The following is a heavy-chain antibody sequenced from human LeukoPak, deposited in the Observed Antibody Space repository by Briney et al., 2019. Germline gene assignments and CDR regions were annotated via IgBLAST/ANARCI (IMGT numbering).Heavy chain of an antibody. CDR2: IYYSGST. CDR3: ARADEGSGSWFYFDY. D-gene: IGHD6-13*01. CDR1: GGSISSHY. V-gene: IGHV4-59*11. J-gene: IGHJ4*02. Sequence: SETLSLTCTVSGGSISSHYWSWIRQPPGKGLEWIGYIYYSGSTNYNPSLKSRVTISVDTSKNQFSLKLSSVTAADTAVYYCARADEGSGSWFYFDYWGQGTLVTVSS.